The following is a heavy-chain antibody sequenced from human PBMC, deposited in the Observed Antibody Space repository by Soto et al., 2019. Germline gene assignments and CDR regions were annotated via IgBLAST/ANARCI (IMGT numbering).Heavy chain of an antibody. CDR3: AREHSLMTTVTTRYYYYGMDV. D-gene: IGHD4-17*01. CDR1: RDSIGYSTYY. CDR2: IYYTGST. V-gene: IGHV4-39*07. J-gene: IGHJ6*02. Sequence: SETLSLTCTVSRDSIGYSTYYWGLIRQPPGKGLEWIGSIYYTGSTNYNPSLKSRVTISVDTSKNQFSLKLSSVTAADTAVYYCAREHSLMTTVTTRYYYYGMDVWGQGTTVTVSS.